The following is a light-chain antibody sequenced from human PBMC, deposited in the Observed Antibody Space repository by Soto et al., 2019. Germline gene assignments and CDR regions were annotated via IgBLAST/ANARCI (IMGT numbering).Light chain of an antibody. CDR3: ISYTSGSTWV. CDR1: SSGIGGYNY. Sequence: QSALTQPASVSGSPGQSITISCTGTSSGIGGYNYVSWYQQHPGKAPKLMIYEVSNRPSGVSNRFSGSKSGNTASLTISGLQAEDEADYYCISYTSGSTWVFGGGTKLTVL. V-gene: IGLV2-14*01. CDR2: EVS. J-gene: IGLJ3*02.